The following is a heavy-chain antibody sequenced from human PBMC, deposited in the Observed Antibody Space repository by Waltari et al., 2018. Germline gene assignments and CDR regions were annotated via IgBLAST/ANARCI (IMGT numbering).Heavy chain of an antibody. D-gene: IGHD6-6*01. J-gene: IGHJ3*02. CDR1: GGTFSSYA. V-gene: IGHV1-69*10. Sequence: QVQLVQSGAEVKKPGSSVKVSCKASGGTFSSYAISWVRQAPGQGLEWMGGIIPILGIANYAQKFQGRVTITADKSTSTAYMELSSLRSEDTAVYYCARDRRVWGYSSSSPDAFDIWGQGTMVTVSS. CDR2: IIPILGIA. CDR3: ARDRRVWGYSSSSPDAFDI.